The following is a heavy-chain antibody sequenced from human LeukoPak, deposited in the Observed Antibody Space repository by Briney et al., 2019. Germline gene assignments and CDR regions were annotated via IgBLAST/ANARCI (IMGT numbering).Heavy chain of an antibody. CDR1: GGSISSGDHY. CDR2: IYYGGST. V-gene: IGHV4-30-4*01. D-gene: IGHD4-17*01. CDR3: ARDSVIDYGDYGGSAYGMDV. Sequence: SQTLSLTCTVSGGSISSGDHYWTWIRQPPGTGLEWIGHIYYGGSTNYKPSLKSRVTISINTSKNHFSLKLSSVTAADTAVYYCARDSVIDYGDYGGSAYGMDVWGQGTTVTVSS. J-gene: IGHJ6*02.